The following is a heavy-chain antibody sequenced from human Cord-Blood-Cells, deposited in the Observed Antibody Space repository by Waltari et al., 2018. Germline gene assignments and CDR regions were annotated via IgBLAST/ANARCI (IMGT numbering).Heavy chain of an antibody. Sequence: QVQLQQWGAGLLKPSETLSLTCAVYGGSFSGYYWSWIRQPPGKGLGWIGEINHSGSTNYNPSLKSRVTISVDTSKNQFSLKLSSVTAADTAVYYCARYCSGGSCYYFDYWGQGTLVTVSS. CDR2: INHSGST. V-gene: IGHV4-34*01. CDR1: GGSFSGYY. J-gene: IGHJ4*02. D-gene: IGHD2-15*01. CDR3: ARYCSGGSCYYFDY.